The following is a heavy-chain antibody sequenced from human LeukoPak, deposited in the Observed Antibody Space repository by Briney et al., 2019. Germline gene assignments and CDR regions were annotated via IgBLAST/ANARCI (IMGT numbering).Heavy chain of an antibody. V-gene: IGHV4-61*02. D-gene: IGHD3-22*01. Sequence: SQTLSLTCTVSGGSISSGSYYWSWIRQPAGKGLEWIGRIYTSGSTNYNPSLKSRVTISVDTSKNQFSLKLSSVTAADTAVYYCARYYYDSSGYYYEGIDYWGQGTLVTVSS. CDR2: IYTSGST. CDR1: GGSISSGSYY. J-gene: IGHJ4*02. CDR3: ARYYYDSSGYYYEGIDY.